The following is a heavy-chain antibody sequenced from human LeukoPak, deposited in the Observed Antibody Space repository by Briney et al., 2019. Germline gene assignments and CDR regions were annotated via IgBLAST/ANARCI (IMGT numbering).Heavy chain of an antibody. CDR1: AWSLSSYY. CDR2: INHSGST. V-gene: IGHV4-34*01. D-gene: IGHD3-9*01. CDR3: ARDTYYDILTGYFFDY. Sequence: SETLSLTCAVYAWSLSSYYWGCIRQPPGKGLEWIGEINHSGSTNYNPSLKSRVTISVDTSKNQFSLKLSSVTATQTAVYSYARDTYYDILTGYFFDYWGQGTLVTVSS. J-gene: IGHJ4*02.